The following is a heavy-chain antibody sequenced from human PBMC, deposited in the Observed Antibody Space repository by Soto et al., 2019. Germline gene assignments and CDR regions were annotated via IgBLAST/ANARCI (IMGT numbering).Heavy chain of an antibody. CDR1: GFTFSNYW. D-gene: IGHD3-10*01. CDR2: INRDGTTS. Sequence: EMHLVESGGGLVQPGWSLRLSCAASGFTFSNYWMHWVRQAPGKGLVWISRINRDGTTSEYADSVKGRFTISRDNAKNVVYLQMNSLRAEDTAIYYCVRLLDVDYWGQGTLVTVSS. V-gene: IGHV3-74*03. J-gene: IGHJ4*02. CDR3: VRLLDVDY.